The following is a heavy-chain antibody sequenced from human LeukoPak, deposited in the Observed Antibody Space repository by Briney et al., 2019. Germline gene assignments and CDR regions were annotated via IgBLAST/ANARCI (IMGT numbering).Heavy chain of an antibody. V-gene: IGHV4-4*07. CDR3: ARERASHWNDGWFDP. CDR1: GGSIRGYY. Sequence: SETLSLTCSVSGGSIRGYYWSWIRQPAGKGLEWIGRIYTSGSTNYNPSLKSRVTMSVDASKNQFFLKLSSVTAADTAVYYCARERASHWNDGWFDPWGQGTLVTVSS. CDR2: IYTSGST. J-gene: IGHJ5*02. D-gene: IGHD1-1*01.